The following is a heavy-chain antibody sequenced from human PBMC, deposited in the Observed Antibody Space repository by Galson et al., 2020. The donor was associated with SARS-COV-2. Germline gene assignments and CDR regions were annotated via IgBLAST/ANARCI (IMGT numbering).Heavy chain of an antibody. CDR2: INPSGGST. D-gene: IGHD4-17*01. V-gene: IGHV1-46*01. CDR1: GYTFTSYY. CDR3: ARDLTTTVTTLYYYYGMDV. J-gene: IGHJ6*02. Sequence: ASVTVSCKASGYTFTSYYMHWVRQAPGQGLEWMGIINPSGGSTSYAQKFQGRVTMTRDTSTSTVYMELSSLRSEDTAVYYCARDLTTTVTTLYYYYGMDVWGQGTTVTVSS.